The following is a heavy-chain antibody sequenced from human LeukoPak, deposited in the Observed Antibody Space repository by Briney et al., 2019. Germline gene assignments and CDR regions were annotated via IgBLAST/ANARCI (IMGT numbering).Heavy chain of an antibody. Sequence: SETLSLTCTVSGGSISSGGYSWSWIRQHPGKGLEWIAYIYYSGSTYYNPSLKSRVTISVDTSKNQFSLKLSSVTAADTAVYYCARRPDCSSTSCSWFDPWGQGTLVTVSS. J-gene: IGHJ5*02. CDR2: IYYSGST. V-gene: IGHV4-31*03. D-gene: IGHD2-2*01. CDR3: ARRPDCSSTSCSWFDP. CDR1: GGSISSGGYS.